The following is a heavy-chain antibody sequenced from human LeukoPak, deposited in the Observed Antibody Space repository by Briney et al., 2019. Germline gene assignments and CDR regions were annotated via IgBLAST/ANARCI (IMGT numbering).Heavy chain of an antibody. J-gene: IGHJ4*02. V-gene: IGHV1-18*01. CDR1: GYTFSTYG. CDR2: ISANTGNT. Sequence: GASVTVSCKASGYTFSTYGITWVRQAPGQGLEWMGWISANTGNTKYAQRLQGRVTMTTDTPTSTAYMELRSLRSDDTAVYYCAREDSATVDYWGQGTLVTVSS. CDR3: AREDSATVDY. D-gene: IGHD5-18*01.